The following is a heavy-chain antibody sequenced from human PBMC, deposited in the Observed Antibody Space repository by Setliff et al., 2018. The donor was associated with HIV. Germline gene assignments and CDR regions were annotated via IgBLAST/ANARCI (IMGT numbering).Heavy chain of an antibody. CDR1: GYTFTNYY. J-gene: IGHJ3*01. CDR3: ATKVYCTNGVCLDAFDV. V-gene: IGHV1-2*06. Sequence: ASVKVSCKASGYTFTNYYTHWVRQAPGQGLEWMGRINPNSGGTNYAQKFQGRVTMTRDRSISTAHMELSRLRSDDTAVYYCATKVYCTNGVCLDAFDVWGQGTMVTVSS. D-gene: IGHD2-8*01. CDR2: INPNSGGT.